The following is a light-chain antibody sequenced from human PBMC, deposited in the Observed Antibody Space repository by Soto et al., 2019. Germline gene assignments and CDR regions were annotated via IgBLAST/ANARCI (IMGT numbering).Light chain of an antibody. Sequence: EIVLTQSPATLSLSPGERATLSCRTSQTIRGLLNWYQQRPGQAPRLLIYDTSNRATDIPARFSGSGSGTEFILTISSLDPEDFGVYFCQQRHNWPITFGQGTRVDIK. CDR3: QQRHNWPIT. V-gene: IGKV3-11*01. CDR2: DTS. CDR1: QTIRGL. J-gene: IGKJ5*01.